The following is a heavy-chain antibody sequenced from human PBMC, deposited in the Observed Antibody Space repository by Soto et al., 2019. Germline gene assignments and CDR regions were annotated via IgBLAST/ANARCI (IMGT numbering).Heavy chain of an antibody. J-gene: IGHJ4*02. V-gene: IGHV3-30-3*01. CDR3: ARGVIGWPDY. D-gene: IGHD6-19*01. CDR2: ISYDGSNK. Sequence: QVPLVASGGGVVQPGRSLRLSCAASGFTFSSYAMHWVRQAPGKGLEWVAVISYDGSNKYYADSVKGRFTISRDNSKNTLYLQMNSLRAEDTAVYYCARGVIGWPDYWGQGTLVTVSS. CDR1: GFTFSSYA.